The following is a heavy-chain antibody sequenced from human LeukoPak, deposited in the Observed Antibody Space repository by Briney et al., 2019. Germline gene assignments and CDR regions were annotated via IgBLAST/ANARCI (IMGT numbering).Heavy chain of an antibody. CDR1: GFTFDDYA. J-gene: IGHJ6*02. CDR2: ISWNSGSI. V-gene: IGHV3-9*01. CDR3: ARGHYEMDV. Sequence: GGSLRLSCAASGFTFDDYAMHWVRQAPGKGLEWVSGISWNSGSIGYADSVKGRFTISRDNAKNSLYLQMNSLRAEDTAVYYCARGHYEMDVWGQGTTVTVSS.